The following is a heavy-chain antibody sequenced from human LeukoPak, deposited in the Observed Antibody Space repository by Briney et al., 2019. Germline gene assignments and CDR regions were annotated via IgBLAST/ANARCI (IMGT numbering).Heavy chain of an antibody. CDR3: ARIVGATFDY. D-gene: IGHD1-26*01. Sequence: PSETLSLTCNVSGGSISSSSYYWGWIRQPPGRGLEWIGGIYYSGSTYYNPSLKSRVTISVDTSKNQFSLKLSSVTAADTAVYYCARIVGATFDYWGQGTLVTVSS. CDR2: IYYSGST. J-gene: IGHJ4*02. V-gene: IGHV4-39*01. CDR1: GGSISSSSYY.